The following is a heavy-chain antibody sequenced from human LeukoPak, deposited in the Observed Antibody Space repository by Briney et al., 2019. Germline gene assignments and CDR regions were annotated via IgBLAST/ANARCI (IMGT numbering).Heavy chain of an antibody. CDR1: GFTFSSYA. CDR3: ARDPDGYASHFDY. CDR2: ISYDGSNK. V-gene: IGHV3-30-3*01. D-gene: IGHD5-24*01. J-gene: IGHJ4*02. Sequence: GGSLRLSCAASGFTFSSYAMHWVRQAPGKGLEWVAVISYDGSNKYCADSVKGRFTISRDNSKNTLYLQMNSLRAEDTAVYYCARDPDGYASHFDYWGQGTLVTVSS.